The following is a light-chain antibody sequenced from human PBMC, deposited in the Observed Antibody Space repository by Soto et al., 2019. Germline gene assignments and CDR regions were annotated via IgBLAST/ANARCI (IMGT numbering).Light chain of an antibody. V-gene: IGKV1-39*01. CDR2: SST. J-gene: IGKJ5*01. CDR3: QQTYITPLT. CDR1: QTINNN. Sequence: DIEMTQSPASLSASVDDRVTISCRTSQTINNNLNWYQQRPGKAPKLLIYSSTSLMSGVPPRFSGSGSGTDFTLTISSLQPEDFATYFCQQTYITPLTFGQGTRLDIK.